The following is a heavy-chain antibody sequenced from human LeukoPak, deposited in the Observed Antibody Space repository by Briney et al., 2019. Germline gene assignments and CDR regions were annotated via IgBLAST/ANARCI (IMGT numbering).Heavy chain of an antibody. CDR3: ARHIKGGDAAGSGYYFDY. V-gene: IGHV5-51*01. J-gene: IGHJ4*02. Sequence: GESLKISCEGSGYSFTSYWIGWVRQMPGKGLEWMGIIYPGDSDTRYSPSFQGQVTISADKSIRTAYLQWSSLKASDTAMYYCARHIKGGDAAGSGYYFDYWGQGTLVSVSS. D-gene: IGHD3-10*01. CDR1: GYSFTSYW. CDR2: IYPGDSDT.